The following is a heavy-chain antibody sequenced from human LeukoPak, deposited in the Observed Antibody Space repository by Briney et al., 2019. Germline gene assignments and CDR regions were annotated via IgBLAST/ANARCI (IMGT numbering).Heavy chain of an antibody. CDR2: INHSGST. D-gene: IGHD5-12*01. V-gene: IGHV4-34*01. Sequence: SETLSLTCAVYGGSFSGYYWSWIRQPPGKGLEWIGEINHSGSTNYNPSLKSRVTISVDTSKNQFSLKLSSLTTADTAVYYCARRLFYSGYDRWGQGTLVTVSS. CDR1: GGSFSGYY. CDR3: ARRLFYSGYDR. J-gene: IGHJ4*02.